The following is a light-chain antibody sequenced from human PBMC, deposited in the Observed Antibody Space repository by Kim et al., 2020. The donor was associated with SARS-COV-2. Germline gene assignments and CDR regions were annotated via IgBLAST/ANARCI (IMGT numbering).Light chain of an antibody. J-gene: IGKJ2*01. CDR2: AVS. Sequence: SASVGDRITITCRASQGIKNYVAWYQQRAGKAPKLLIYAVSTLQSGVPSRFSGSGFGTEFTLTISSLQAEDSATYYCQQLNAYPYTFGQGTKLEI. V-gene: IGKV1-9*01. CDR1: QGIKNY. CDR3: QQLNAYPYT.